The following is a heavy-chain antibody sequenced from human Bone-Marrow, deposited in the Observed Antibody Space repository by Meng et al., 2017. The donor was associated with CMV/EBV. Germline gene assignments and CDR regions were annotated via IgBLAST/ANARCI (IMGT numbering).Heavy chain of an antibody. CDR3: AKDLWAGWANVGATTHPDY. D-gene: IGHD1-26*01. CDR2: IWYDGSNK. V-gene: IGHV3-33*06. Sequence: GESLKISCAASGFTFSSYSMHWVRQAPGKGLEWVAVIWYDGSNKYYADSVKGRFTISRDNSKTTLYLQMNSLRAEDTAVYYCAKDLWAGWANVGATTHPDYWGQGTLVTVSS. CDR1: GFTFSSYS. J-gene: IGHJ4*02.